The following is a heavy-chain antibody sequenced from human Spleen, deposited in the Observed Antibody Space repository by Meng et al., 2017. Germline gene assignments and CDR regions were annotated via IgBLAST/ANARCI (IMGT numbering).Heavy chain of an antibody. CDR2: IHPNSGDT. J-gene: IGHJ4*02. CDR1: GYTFTAYY. Sequence: ASVKVSCKASGYTFTAYYIHWVRQAPGQGLEWMGWIHPNSGDTQSAQKFQGRVTMTSDTSISTLYMELSRLTSDDTAVYYCARGGVVVISHPDYWGQGTLVTVSS. V-gene: IGHV1-2*02. D-gene: IGHD3-22*01. CDR3: ARGGVVVISHPDY.